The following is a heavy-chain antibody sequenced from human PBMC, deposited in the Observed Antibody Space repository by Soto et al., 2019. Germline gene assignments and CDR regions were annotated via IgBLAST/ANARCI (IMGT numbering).Heavy chain of an antibody. J-gene: IGHJ6*02. D-gene: IGHD3-3*01. Sequence: QVQLQQWGAGLLKPSETLSLTCAVYGGSFSGYYWSWIRQPPGKGLEWIGEINHSGSTNYNPSLKSRVTISVDTSKNQFSLKLSSVTAADTAVYYCARGDDFWSDSYGMDVWGQGTTVAVSS. CDR3: ARGDDFWSDSYGMDV. V-gene: IGHV4-34*01. CDR2: INHSGST. CDR1: GGSFSGYY.